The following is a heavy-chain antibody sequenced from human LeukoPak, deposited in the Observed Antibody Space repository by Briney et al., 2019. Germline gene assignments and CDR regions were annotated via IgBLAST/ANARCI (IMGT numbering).Heavy chain of an antibody. J-gene: IGHJ4*02. CDR1: GFTFRNHA. Sequence: GGSLRLSCVASGFTFRNHAFEWVRQAPGKGLEWVAVIAYDGSKQYYGDPLKGRFTISRDNSKNTLYLQMNSLRAGDTAVYYCAKAMGATLFDYWGQGTLVTVSS. CDR2: IAYDGSKQ. V-gene: IGHV3-30*04. D-gene: IGHD1-26*01. CDR3: AKAMGATLFDY.